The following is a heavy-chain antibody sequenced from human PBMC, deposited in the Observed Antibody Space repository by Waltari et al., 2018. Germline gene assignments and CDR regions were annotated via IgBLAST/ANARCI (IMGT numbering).Heavy chain of an antibody. CDR3: ARGSGSNGGYYFDY. J-gene: IGHJ4*02. CDR1: GFTFSSYG. Sequence: QVQLVESGGGVVQPGRSLRLSCAASGFTFSSYGIHWVRQAPGKGLEWVVVIWYDGGSKYYADSVKGRFTISRDNSKNTLYVQMNSLRAEDTAVYYCARGSGSNGGYYFDYWGQGTLVTVSS. D-gene: IGHD1-26*01. CDR2: IWYDGGSK. V-gene: IGHV3-33*01.